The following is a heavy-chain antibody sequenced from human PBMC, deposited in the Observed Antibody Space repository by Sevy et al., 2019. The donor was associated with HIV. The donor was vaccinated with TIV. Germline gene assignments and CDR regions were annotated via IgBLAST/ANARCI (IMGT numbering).Heavy chain of an antibody. CDR3: ARVPGSLVDTAMDWGY. J-gene: IGHJ4*02. CDR2: ISSSSSYI. V-gene: IGHV3-21*01. D-gene: IGHD5-18*01. CDR1: GFTFSSYS. Sequence: GGSLRLSCAASGFTFSSYSMNWVRQAPGKGLEWVSSISSSSSYIYYAYSVKGRFTISRDNAKNSLYLQMNSVRAEDTAVYYCARVPGSLVDTAMDWGYWGQGTLVTVSS.